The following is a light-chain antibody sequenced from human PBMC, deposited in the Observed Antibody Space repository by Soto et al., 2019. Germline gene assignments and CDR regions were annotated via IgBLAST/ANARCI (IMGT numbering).Light chain of an antibody. Sequence: EIVLTQSPGTLSLSPGERVTLSCRASQSVTNNHLAWFQQKPGQAPRLLIHAASTRAVGIPVRFSGGGSGTDFTLAISRLAPEYFAVYYCHQYGNGAYTFGQGTKVEMK. J-gene: IGKJ2*01. CDR2: AAS. CDR3: HQYGNGAYT. CDR1: QSVTNNH. V-gene: IGKV3-20*01.